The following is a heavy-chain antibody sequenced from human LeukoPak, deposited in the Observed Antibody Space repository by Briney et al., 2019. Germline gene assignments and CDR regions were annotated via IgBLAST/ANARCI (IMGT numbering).Heavy chain of an antibody. J-gene: IGHJ1*01. CDR2: ISSSSYI. Sequence: GGSLRLSCAASGFTFSSYSMNWVRQAPGKGLEWVSSISSSSYIYYADSVKGRFTISRDNAKNSLYLQMNSLRAEDTAVYYCARGGYCSSTSCPEYFQHWGQGTLVTVSS. V-gene: IGHV3-21*01. D-gene: IGHD2-2*01. CDR1: GFTFSSYS. CDR3: ARGGYCSSTSCPEYFQH.